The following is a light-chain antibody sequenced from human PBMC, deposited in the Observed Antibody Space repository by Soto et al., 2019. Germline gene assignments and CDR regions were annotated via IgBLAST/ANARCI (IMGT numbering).Light chain of an antibody. CDR2: GAS. CDR1: QGITSY. V-gene: IGKV1-9*01. J-gene: IGKJ4*01. Sequence: DIQMTQSPSSLSASVGDSVTITFRGSQGITSYLAWYQQKPGKAPNLLIYGASTLQSGVPSRFSGSGSGTDFTLTISSLQAEDFATYYCQQTRSYPSTFGGGTKVAIK. CDR3: QQTRSYPST.